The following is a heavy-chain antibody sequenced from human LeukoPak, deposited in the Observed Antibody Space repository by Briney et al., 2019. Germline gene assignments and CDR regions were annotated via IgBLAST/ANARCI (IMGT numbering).Heavy chain of an antibody. CDR1: GFSFKDYY. Sequence: PGGSLRLSCAASGFSFKDYYFSWIRQAPGKGLEWVSFISVNGAAMYYADSVKGRFTISRDNAKNSVYLEMNTLRAEDTAVYYCARGPRILAAGSYYFDYWGQGSLVTVSS. CDR2: ISVNGAAM. V-gene: IGHV3-11*01. CDR3: ARGPRILAAGSYYFDY. D-gene: IGHD6-13*01. J-gene: IGHJ4*02.